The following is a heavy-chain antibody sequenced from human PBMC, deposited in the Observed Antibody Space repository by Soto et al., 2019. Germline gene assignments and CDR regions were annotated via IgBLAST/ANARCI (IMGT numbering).Heavy chain of an antibody. CDR3: AKNIVVVVAASAPWFDP. D-gene: IGHD2-15*01. CDR1: GFTFSSYG. Sequence: GSLRLSCAASGFTFSSYGMHWVRQAPGKGLEWVAVISYDGSNKYYADSAKGRFTISRDNSKNTLYLQMNSLRAEDTAVYYCAKNIVVVVAASAPWFDPWGQGTLVTVSS. V-gene: IGHV3-30*18. J-gene: IGHJ5*02. CDR2: ISYDGSNK.